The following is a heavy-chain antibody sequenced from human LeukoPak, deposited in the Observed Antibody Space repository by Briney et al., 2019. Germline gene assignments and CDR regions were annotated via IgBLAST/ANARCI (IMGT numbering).Heavy chain of an antibody. CDR1: GFTFSSYS. V-gene: IGHV3-21*01. Sequence: GGSLRLSCAASGFTFSSYSMNWVRQAPGKGLEWVSSISSSSYIYYADSVKGRFTISRDNAKNSLYLQMNSLRAEDTAVYYCARYSMGEMATTRWGQGTLVTVSS. D-gene: IGHD5-24*01. CDR2: ISSSSYI. J-gene: IGHJ4*02. CDR3: ARYSMGEMATTR.